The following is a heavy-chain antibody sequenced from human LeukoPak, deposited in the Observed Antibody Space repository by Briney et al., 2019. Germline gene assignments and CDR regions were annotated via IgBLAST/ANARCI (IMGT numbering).Heavy chain of an antibody. CDR1: GYTLTELS. V-gene: IGHV1-24*01. CDR3: ATFPAQYSSSWYYFDY. J-gene: IGHJ4*01. D-gene: IGHD6-13*01. Sequence: ASVKVSCKVSGYTLTELSMHWVRQAPGKGLAWMGGFDPEDGETIYAQKFQGRVTMTEDTSTDTAYMELSSLRSEDTAVYYCATFPAQYSSSWYYFDYWGQEPWSPSPQ. CDR2: FDPEDGET.